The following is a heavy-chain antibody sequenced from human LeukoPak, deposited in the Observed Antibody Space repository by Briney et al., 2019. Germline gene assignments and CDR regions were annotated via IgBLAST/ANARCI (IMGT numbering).Heavy chain of an antibody. J-gene: IGHJ4*02. CDR1: GGSISSNY. Sequence: SETLSLTCTVSGGSISSNYWSWIRQPPGEGLEWIGYIYYSGSTIYNPSLKSRVTISVDTSKNQFSLKLSSVTAADTAVYYCARLYGDPHFDYWGQGTLVTVSS. V-gene: IGHV4-59*01. D-gene: IGHD4-17*01. CDR2: IYYSGST. CDR3: ARLYGDPHFDY.